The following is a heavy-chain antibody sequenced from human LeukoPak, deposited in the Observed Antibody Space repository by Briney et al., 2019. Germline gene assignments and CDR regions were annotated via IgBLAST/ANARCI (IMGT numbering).Heavy chain of an antibody. J-gene: IGHJ3*02. V-gene: IGHV4-39*07. CDR1: GGSISSSSYY. CDR3: ARPIAARASVHAFDI. CDR2: IYYSGST. D-gene: IGHD6-6*01. Sequence: SETLSLTCTVSGGSISSSSYYWGWIRQPPGKGLEWIGSIYYSGSTYYNPSLKSRVTISVDTSKNQFSLKLSSVTAADTAVYYCARPIAARASVHAFDIWGQGTMVTVSS.